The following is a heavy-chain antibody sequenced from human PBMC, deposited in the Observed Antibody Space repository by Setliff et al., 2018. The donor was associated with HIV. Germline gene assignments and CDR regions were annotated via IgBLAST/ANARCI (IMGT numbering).Heavy chain of an antibody. V-gene: IGHV4-38-2*02. Sequence: SETLSLTCTVSGYSISSGYYWGWIRQPPGKGLEWIGSIHYTGNTYNTPSLKSRLTISVDASKNQISLKLTSVTAADTAIYFCAREGDGIDYWGQGILVTVSS. J-gene: IGHJ4*02. D-gene: IGHD2-21*02. CDR1: GYSISSGYY. CDR3: AREGDGIDY. CDR2: IHYTGNT.